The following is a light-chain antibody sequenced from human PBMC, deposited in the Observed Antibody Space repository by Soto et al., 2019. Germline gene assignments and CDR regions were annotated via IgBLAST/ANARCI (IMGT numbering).Light chain of an antibody. J-gene: IGLJ1*01. V-gene: IGLV2-14*02. CDR3: SSYTTSSTRV. Sequence: QSALTQPASVSGSHGQSITISCTGTSSDVGSYNLSSWYPEYPGKAPKVMIYEVTNRPSGVSNRFSGSKSGNTASLTISGLQAEDEADYYCSSYTTSSTRVFGPGTKLTVL. CDR2: EVT. CDR1: SSDVGSYNL.